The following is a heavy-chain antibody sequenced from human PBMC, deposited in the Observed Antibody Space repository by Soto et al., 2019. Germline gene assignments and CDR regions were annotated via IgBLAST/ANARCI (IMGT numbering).Heavy chain of an antibody. CDR1: GFTFDDYA. D-gene: IGHD3-22*01. J-gene: IGHJ4*02. V-gene: IGHV3-9*01. Sequence: EVQLVESGGGLVQPGRSLRLSCAASGFTFDDYAMHWVRQAPGKGLEWVSGISWNSGSVGYADSVKGRFTISRDNAKNSLYLQMNSLRAEDTAFYYCAKDLTNYGSSGHYFDFWGQGTLVTVSS. CDR2: ISWNSGSV. CDR3: AKDLTNYGSSGHYFDF.